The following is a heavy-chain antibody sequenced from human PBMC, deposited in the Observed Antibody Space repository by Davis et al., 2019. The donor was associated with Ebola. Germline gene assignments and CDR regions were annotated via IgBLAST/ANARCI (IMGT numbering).Heavy chain of an antibody. CDR1: GYTFTSYY. D-gene: IGHD5-12*01. CDR3: AREWLLGGYVQDFQH. CDR2: INPSGGST. J-gene: IGHJ1*01. Sequence: ASVKVSCKASGYTFTSYYMHWVRQAPGQGLEWMGIINPSGGSTSYAQKFQGRVTMTRDTSISTAYMELSRLRSDDTAVYYCAREWLLGGYVQDFQHWGQGTLVTVSS. V-gene: IGHV1-46*01.